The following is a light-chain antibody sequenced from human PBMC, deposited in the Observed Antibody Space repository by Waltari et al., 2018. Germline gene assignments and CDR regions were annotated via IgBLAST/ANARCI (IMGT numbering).Light chain of an antibody. CDR1: KLADKY. V-gene: IGLV3-1*01. CDR2: QDR. CDR3: QAWDSSTASVV. Sequence: SYELTQPPSVSVSPGQTASITCSGDKLADKYACWYQQKPGQSPVLVIYQDRKRPSGIPGRFSGSNSGNTATLTISGTQAMDEADYYCQAWDSSTASVVFGGGTKLTVL. J-gene: IGLJ2*01.